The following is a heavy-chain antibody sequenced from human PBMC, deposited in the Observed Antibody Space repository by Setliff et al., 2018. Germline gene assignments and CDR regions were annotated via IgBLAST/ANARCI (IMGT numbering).Heavy chain of an antibody. Sequence: SVKVSCKASGGIFSNYDISWVRQAPGKGLEWMGGIIPIFGTTNYAQRFQGRVTITTDESTSTAYMELSSLRSEDTAVYYCARERGDIVTTTSYYYYLDVWGKGTTVTSP. CDR1: GGIFSNYD. CDR2: IIPIFGTT. CDR3: ARERGDIVTTTSYYYYLDV. V-gene: IGHV1-69*05. D-gene: IGHD5-12*01. J-gene: IGHJ6*03.